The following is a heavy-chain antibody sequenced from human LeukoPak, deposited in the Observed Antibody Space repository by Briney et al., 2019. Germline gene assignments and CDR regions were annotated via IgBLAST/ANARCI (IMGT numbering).Heavy chain of an antibody. J-gene: IGHJ6*02. D-gene: IGHD2-21*01. Sequence: SGTLSLTCSVSHDSIYSENYYWVWIRQPPGKGLEWIGSISYIGSTYYSPPLKSQITMSIDSSDKQYSLKLTPVSARCTDGHILPRYLRIVSYCYGLDVWGPGTTVTVSS. CDR1: HDSIYSENYY. CDR2: ISYIGST. V-gene: IGHV4-39*03. CDR3: PRYLRIVSYCYGLDV.